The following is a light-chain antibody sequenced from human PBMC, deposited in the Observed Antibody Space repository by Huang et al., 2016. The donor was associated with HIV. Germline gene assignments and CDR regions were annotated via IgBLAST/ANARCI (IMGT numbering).Light chain of an antibody. CDR1: QSVDSN. CDR2: GAS. J-gene: IGKJ2*01. Sequence: EVVMTQSPATLSVSPGERATLSCRASQSVDSNLAWYQQKPGQAPRLLIYGASARAAGIPARVSGSGSGTEFTLTISSLQSEDIAVYYCQQYNKWPPYTFGQGTKLEI. CDR3: QQYNKWPPYT. V-gene: IGKV3-15*01.